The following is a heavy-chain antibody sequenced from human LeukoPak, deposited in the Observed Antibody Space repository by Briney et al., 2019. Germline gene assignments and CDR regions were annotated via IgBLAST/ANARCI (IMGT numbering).Heavy chain of an antibody. CDR2: IYYSGTT. D-gene: IGHD2-15*01. CDR3: ARMVGDDAFDI. V-gene: IGHV4-39*01. CDR1: GGSISSSSYY. Sequence: SEALSLTCTVSGGSISSSSYYRDWIRQPPGKGLEWIGTIYYSGTTYYNPSLKSRVTISVDTSRNQFSPKLSSVTATDTAVYYCARMVGDDAFDIWGQGTMVTVSS. J-gene: IGHJ3*02.